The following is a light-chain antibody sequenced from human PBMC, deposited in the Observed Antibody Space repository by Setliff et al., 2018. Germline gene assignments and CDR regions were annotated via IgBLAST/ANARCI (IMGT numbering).Light chain of an antibody. J-gene: IGLJ1*01. CDR3: SSYTTSGTYV. Sequence: SSDVGGYNYVSWYQQHPGKAPKLMIYDVTNRPSGISNRFSGSKSGNTVSLTISGLQAEDDADYYCSSYTTSGTYVFGTGTKVTVL. CDR1: SSDVGGYNY. V-gene: IGLV2-14*03. CDR2: DVT.